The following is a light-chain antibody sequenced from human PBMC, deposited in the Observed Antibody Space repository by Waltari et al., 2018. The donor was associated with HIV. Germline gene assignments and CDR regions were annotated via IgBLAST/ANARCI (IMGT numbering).Light chain of an antibody. CDR3: SSYSANNNFDV. V-gene: IGLV2-8*01. Sequence: SALTQPPSASGSPGQSVTISSTVTSSDVCGDTYVSWYQQPPGKAPTLIIYEVRKRPSGVPYRFSGSKSGNTASLTVSGLQAEDEADYYCSSYSANNNFDVFGTGTKVTVL. J-gene: IGLJ1*01. CDR2: EVR. CDR1: SSDVCGDTY.